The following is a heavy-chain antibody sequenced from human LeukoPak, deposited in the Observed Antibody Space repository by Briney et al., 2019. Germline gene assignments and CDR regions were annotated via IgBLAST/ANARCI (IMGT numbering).Heavy chain of an antibody. CDR1: GFTFSSYW. D-gene: IGHD3-16*01. J-gene: IGHJ4*02. Sequence: GGSLRLSCAASGFTFSSYWMSWVRQAPGKGLEWVANIKQDGSEKYYVDSVKGRFTISRDNAKNSLYLQMNSLRAEDTAVYYCARGGYYDYVCGSSQSTDYWGQGTLVTVSS. CDR3: ARGGYYDYVCGSSQSTDY. CDR2: IKQDGSEK. V-gene: IGHV3-7*01.